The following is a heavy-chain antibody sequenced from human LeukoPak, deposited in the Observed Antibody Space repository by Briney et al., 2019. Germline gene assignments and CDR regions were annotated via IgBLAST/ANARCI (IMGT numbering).Heavy chain of an antibody. CDR2: ISSSSSYI. Sequence: GGSLRLSCAASGFTFSSYSMNWVRQAPGKGLEWVSSISSSSSYIYYADSVKGRFTISRDNAKNSLYLQMNSLRAEDTAVYHCARDVEGQLALDYWGQGTLVTVSS. CDR1: GFTFSSYS. V-gene: IGHV3-21*01. CDR3: ARDVEGQLALDY. D-gene: IGHD6-6*01. J-gene: IGHJ4*02.